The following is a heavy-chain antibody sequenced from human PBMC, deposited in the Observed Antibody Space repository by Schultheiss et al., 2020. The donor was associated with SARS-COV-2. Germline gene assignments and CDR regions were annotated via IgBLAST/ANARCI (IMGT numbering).Heavy chain of an antibody. J-gene: IGHJ4*02. V-gene: IGHV4-34*01. Sequence: GSLRLSCAASGFTVSSNYMSWVRQAPGKGLEWIGEINHSGSTNYNPSLKSRVTISVDTSKNQFSLKLSSVTAADTAVYYCARDQAHGGFDYWGQGTLVTVSS. CDR2: INHSGST. CDR3: ARDQAHGGFDY. CDR1: GFTVSSNY.